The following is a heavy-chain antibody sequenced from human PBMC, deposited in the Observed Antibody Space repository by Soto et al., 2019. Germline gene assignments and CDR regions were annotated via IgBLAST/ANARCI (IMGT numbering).Heavy chain of an antibody. J-gene: IGHJ4*02. CDR1: GGTFSSYT. Sequence: QVQLVQSGAEVKKPGSSVKVSCKASGGTFSSYTISWVRQAPGQGLEWMGRIIPILGIANYAQKIQGRVTITADKSTSTAYMELSSLRSEETAVYYCARGSGGSLGYWGQGTLVTVSS. D-gene: IGHD2-15*01. CDR2: IIPILGIA. V-gene: IGHV1-69*02. CDR3: ARGSGGSLGY.